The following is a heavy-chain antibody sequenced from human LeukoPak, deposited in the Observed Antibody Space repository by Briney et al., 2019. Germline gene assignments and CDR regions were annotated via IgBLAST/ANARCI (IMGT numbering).Heavy chain of an antibody. J-gene: IGHJ4*02. Sequence: QPGGSLRLSCAASGFTFSSYSLNWVRQAPGQGLEWVSYISSGSSTIYYADSVKGRFTTSRDNAKHSLYLQMNSLRAEDTAVYYCAKAVAGTQPFDYWGQGTLVTVSS. V-gene: IGHV3-48*01. D-gene: IGHD6-19*01. CDR2: ISSGSSTI. CDR1: GFTFSSYS. CDR3: AKAVAGTQPFDY.